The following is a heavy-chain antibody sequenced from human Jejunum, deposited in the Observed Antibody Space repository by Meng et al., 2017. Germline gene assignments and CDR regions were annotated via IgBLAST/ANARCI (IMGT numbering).Heavy chain of an antibody. D-gene: IGHD6-6*01. J-gene: IGHJ4*02. CDR1: GYPFISYP. V-gene: IGHV7-4-1*02. CDR2: INTSTGKP. CDR3: AREKWQHGSSFDV. Sequence: QVQLVQCGSELKKPGASVKVSCMASGYPFISYPITWVRHAPGQGPERMGWINTSTGKPTYAQGFTGRFAFSLDISVNTAYLEISSLKGDDTAMYYCAREKWQHGSSFDVWGQGTLVTVSS.